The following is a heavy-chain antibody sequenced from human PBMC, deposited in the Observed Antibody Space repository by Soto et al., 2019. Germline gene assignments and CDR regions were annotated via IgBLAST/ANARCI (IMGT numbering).Heavy chain of an antibody. D-gene: IGHD3-10*01. CDR2: MNPNSGNT. CDR3: ARDCYYGSGSYNYFDY. V-gene: IGHV1-8*01. Sequence: ASVKVSCKASGYTFTSYDINWVRQATGQGLEWMGWMNPNSGNTGYAQKFQGRVTMTRNTSISTAYMELSSLRSEDTAVYYCARDCYYGSGSYNYFDYWGQGTLVTVSS. CDR1: GYTFTSYD. J-gene: IGHJ4*02.